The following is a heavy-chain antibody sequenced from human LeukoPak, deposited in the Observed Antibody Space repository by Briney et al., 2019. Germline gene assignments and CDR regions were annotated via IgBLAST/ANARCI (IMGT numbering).Heavy chain of an antibody. CDR2: IYYSGST. Sequence: SETLSLTCTVSGGSISSSSYYWGWIRQPPGKGLEWIGSIYYSGSTYYNPSLKSRVTISVDTSKNQFSLKLSSVTAADTAVYYCASGVAARLFDYWGQGTLVTVSS. CDR3: ASGVAARLFDY. D-gene: IGHD2-15*01. V-gene: IGHV4-39*01. J-gene: IGHJ4*02. CDR1: GGSISSSSYY.